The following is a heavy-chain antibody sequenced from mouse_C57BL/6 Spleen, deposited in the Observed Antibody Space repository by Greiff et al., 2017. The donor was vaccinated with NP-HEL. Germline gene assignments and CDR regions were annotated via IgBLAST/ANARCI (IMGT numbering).Heavy chain of an antibody. J-gene: IGHJ4*01. D-gene: IGHD1-1*01. V-gene: IGHV1-62-2*01. CDR3: ARHEETTVVANYYAMDY. CDR1: GYTFTEYT. Sequence: QVQLQQSGAELVKPGASVKLSCKASGYTFTEYTIHWVKQRSGQGLEWIGWFYPGSGSIKYNEKFKDKATLTADKSSSTVYMELSRLTSEDSAVYFGARHEETTVVANYYAMDYWGQGTSVTVSS. CDR2: FYPGSGSI.